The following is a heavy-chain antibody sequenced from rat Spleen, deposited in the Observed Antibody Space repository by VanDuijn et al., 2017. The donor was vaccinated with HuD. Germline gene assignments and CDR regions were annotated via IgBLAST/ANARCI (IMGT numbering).Heavy chain of an antibody. CDR2: IVYDGTRT. J-gene: IGHJ2*01. D-gene: IGHD3-1*01. V-gene: IGHV5S10*01. CDR1: GFTFSDYT. Sequence: EVQLVESGGGLVQPGRSLKLSCAASGFTFSDYTMAWVRQAPKKGLEWVATIVYDGTRTYFRDSVKGRFTLSRDNTKSTLYLQMDSLRSEDTATYYCARQRTLYYFDYWGQGVMVPVSS. CDR3: ARQRTLYYFDY.